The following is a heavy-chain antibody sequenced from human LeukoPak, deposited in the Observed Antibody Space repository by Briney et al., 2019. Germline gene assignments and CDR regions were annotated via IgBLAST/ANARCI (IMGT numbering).Heavy chain of an antibody. V-gene: IGHV1-18*01. CDR3: ARGYCSGGSCYYYYYGMDV. CDR2: ISAYNGNT. D-gene: IGHD2-15*01. Sequence: ASVKVSCKASGYTFTSYGISWVRQAPGQGLEWMGWISAYNGNTNYAQKLQGRVTMTTDTSTSTAYMELRSLRSDDTAVYYCARGYCSGGSCYYYYYGMDVWGQGTTVTVSS. CDR1: GYTFTSYG. J-gene: IGHJ6*02.